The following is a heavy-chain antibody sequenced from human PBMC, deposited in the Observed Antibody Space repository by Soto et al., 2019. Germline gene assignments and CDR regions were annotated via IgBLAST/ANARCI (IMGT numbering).Heavy chain of an antibody. CDR1: GFTFSSYA. D-gene: IGHD3-22*01. Sequence: PGGSLRLSCAASGFTFSSYAMSWVRQAPGKGPEWVSAISDASDRIYYTHSVKGRFTISRDNSKNTLYLQMNSLRAEDTAVYYCAKDYPLVVALFDYWGQGTLVTVSS. CDR2: ISDASDRI. V-gene: IGHV3-23*01. CDR3: AKDYPLVVALFDY. J-gene: IGHJ4*02.